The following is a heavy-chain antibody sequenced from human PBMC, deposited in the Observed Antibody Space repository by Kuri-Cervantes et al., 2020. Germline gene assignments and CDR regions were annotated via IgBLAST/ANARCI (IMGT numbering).Heavy chain of an antibody. CDR3: AKEARVRYYFDY. CDR2: IGTAGDT. V-gene: IGHV3-13*01. Sequence: GGSLRLSCAASGFTFSSYDMHWVRQATGKGLEWVPAIGTAGDTYYPGSVKGRFTISRENAKNSLYLQMNSLRAEDTALYYCAKEARVRYYFDYWGQGTLVTVSS. J-gene: IGHJ4*02. CDR1: GFTFSSYD.